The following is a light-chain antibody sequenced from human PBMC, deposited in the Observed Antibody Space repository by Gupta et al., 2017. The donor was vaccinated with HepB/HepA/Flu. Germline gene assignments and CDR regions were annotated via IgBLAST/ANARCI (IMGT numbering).Light chain of an antibody. CDR1: QSISRY. J-gene: IGKJ1*01. Sequence: DIQMTQSPSSLSASVGDRVIITCRASQSISRYFNWYQQKPGKAPKLLMYSTSNLQSGVPSRVTGSGSGTDFTLTINSLQPEYLATYSCQQSYSLPWTFGQGTKVDIK. CDR3: QQSYSLPWT. V-gene: IGKV1-39*01. CDR2: STS.